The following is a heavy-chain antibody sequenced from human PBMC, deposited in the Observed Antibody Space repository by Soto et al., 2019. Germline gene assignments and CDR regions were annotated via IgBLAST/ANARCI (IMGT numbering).Heavy chain of an antibody. J-gene: IGHJ5*02. CDR3: ARASDAYKMFDL. D-gene: IGHD1-1*01. CDR2: ISSSGATI. Sequence: EVQLVESGGGLVQPGGSLRLSCAASGFTFSSYEMNWVRQAPGKGLEWVSYISSSGATIYYADSVKGRFTISRDNAKSSLYLQMNSLRAEDTAVYYCARASDAYKMFDLWGQGTLVTVSS. CDR1: GFTFSSYE. V-gene: IGHV3-48*03.